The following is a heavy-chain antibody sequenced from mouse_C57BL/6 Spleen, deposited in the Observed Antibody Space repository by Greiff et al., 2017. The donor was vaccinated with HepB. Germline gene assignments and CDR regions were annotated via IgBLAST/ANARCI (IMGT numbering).Heavy chain of an antibody. Sequence: QVQLKQPGAELVRPGSSVKLSCKASGYTFTSYWMDWVKQRPGQGLEWIGNIYPSDSETHYNQKFKDKATLTVDKSSSTAYMQLSSLTSEDSAVYYCARGGGGPFDYWGQGTTLTVSS. CDR1: GYTFTSYW. J-gene: IGHJ2*01. D-gene: IGHD3-3*01. V-gene: IGHV1-61*01. CDR2: IYPSDSET. CDR3: ARGGGGPFDY.